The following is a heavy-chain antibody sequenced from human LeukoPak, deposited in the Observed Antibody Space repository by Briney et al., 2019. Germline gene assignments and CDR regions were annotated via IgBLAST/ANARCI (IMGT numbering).Heavy chain of an antibody. CDR3: ARGQWLVSAFDI. CDR2: INPNSGGT. D-gene: IGHD6-19*01. Sequence: ASVKVSCKASGYTFTGYYMHWVRQAPGQGLEWMGWINPNSGGTNYAQKFQGRVTMTRDTSISTAYMEPSRLRSDDTAVYYCARGQWLVSAFDIWGQGTMVTVSS. J-gene: IGHJ3*02. CDR1: GYTFTGYY. V-gene: IGHV1-2*02.